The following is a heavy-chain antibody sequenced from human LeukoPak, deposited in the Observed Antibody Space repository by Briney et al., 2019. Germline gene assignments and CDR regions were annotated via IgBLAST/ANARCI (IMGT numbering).Heavy chain of an antibody. CDR1: GGYSSSSSYY. V-gene: IGHV4-39*01. CDR2: IYYSGST. D-gene: IGHD5-12*01. J-gene: IGHJ6*03. Sequence: PSETLSLTCTVSGGYSSSSSYYWGGIRQPPGKGLEWIGSIYYSGSTYYNPSLKSRVTISVDTSKNQFSLRLSSVTAADTAVYYCARGRGYSGYGLLGYYYMDVWGKGTTVTVSS. CDR3: ARGRGYSGYGLLGYYYMDV.